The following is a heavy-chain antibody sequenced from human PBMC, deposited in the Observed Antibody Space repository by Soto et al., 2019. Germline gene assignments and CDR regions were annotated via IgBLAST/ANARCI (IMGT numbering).Heavy chain of an antibody. D-gene: IGHD2-15*01. J-gene: IGHJ6*02. CDR3: AKDLSGSYCSGGSCQEDYYYYYGMDV. CDR2: ISGSGGST. V-gene: IGHV3-23*01. Sequence: GGSLRLSCAASGFTFSSYAMSWVRQAPGKGLEWVSAISGSGGSTYYADSVKGRFTISRDNSKNTLYLQMNSLRAEDTAVYYCAKDLSGSYCSGGSCQEDYYYYYGMDVWGQGTTVTFSS. CDR1: GFTFSSYA.